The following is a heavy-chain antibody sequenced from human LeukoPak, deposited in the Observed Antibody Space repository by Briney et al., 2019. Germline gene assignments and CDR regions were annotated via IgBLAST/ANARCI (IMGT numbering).Heavy chain of an antibody. Sequence: GGSLRLSCAASGFTFSSYELSWIRQAPGKGLEWVSYISSSGSTIYYADSVKGRFTISRDNAKNSLYLQMNSLRAEDTAVYYCARYFRSGYPVDYWGQGTLVTVSS. J-gene: IGHJ4*02. CDR1: GFTFSSYE. D-gene: IGHD3-3*01. V-gene: IGHV3-48*03. CDR3: ARYFRSGYPVDY. CDR2: ISSSGSTI.